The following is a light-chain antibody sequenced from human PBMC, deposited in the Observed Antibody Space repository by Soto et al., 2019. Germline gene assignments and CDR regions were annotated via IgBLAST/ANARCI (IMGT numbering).Light chain of an antibody. Sequence: EIVLTQSPGTLSLSPGERATLSCRASQSINNRYLAWYQQKPGQAPRLLIYGASSRATGIPDRFIGSGSGTDFTLTISRLEPEDFAVYYCQQFGSSPGFTFGAGTKVGIK. CDR1: QSINNRY. V-gene: IGKV3-20*01. CDR3: QQFGSSPGFT. CDR2: GAS. J-gene: IGKJ3*01.